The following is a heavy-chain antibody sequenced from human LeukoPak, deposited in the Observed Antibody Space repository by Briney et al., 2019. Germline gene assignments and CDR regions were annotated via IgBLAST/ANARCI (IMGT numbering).Heavy chain of an antibody. Sequence: WASVKVSCKGSGYTFTGYYMRWVRQAPGQGLEWMGWINPNSGGTNYAQKFQGRVTMTRDTSISTAYMELSRLRSDDTAVYYCARGTLLRYFDWLLPDSDIDYWGQGTLVTVSS. CDR2: INPNSGGT. D-gene: IGHD3-9*01. V-gene: IGHV1-2*02. CDR3: ARGTLLRYFDWLLPDSDIDY. CDR1: GYTFTGYY. J-gene: IGHJ4*02.